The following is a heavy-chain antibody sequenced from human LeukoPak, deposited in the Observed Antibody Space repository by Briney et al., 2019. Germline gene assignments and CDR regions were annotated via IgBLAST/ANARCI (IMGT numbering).Heavy chain of an antibody. J-gene: IGHJ4*02. CDR2: ISGYNGDT. CDR1: GYTFSSFG. CDR3: ARDGGDLLRVDY. V-gene: IGHV1-18*01. Sequence: ASVKVSCKASGYTFSSFGFMWVRQAPGQGLDWMGWISGYNGDTRYAQKFQGRVTMTTDTSTSTAYMELRSLTSDDTAVYYCARDGGDLLRVDYWGQGTQVTVSS. D-gene: IGHD1-26*01.